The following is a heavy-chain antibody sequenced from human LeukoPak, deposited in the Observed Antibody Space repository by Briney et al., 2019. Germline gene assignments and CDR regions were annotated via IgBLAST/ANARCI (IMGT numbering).Heavy chain of an antibody. D-gene: IGHD6-19*01. Sequence: GGSLRLSCAASGFTFSNSAMSWVRQAPGKGLERVSTLSGSGITTYYADSVKGRFTISRDNSKNTLYLQMNTLRAEDSALYYCAKGIYSSGWSYFDYWGHGTLVTVSS. J-gene: IGHJ4*01. CDR3: AKGIYSSGWSYFDY. V-gene: IGHV3-23*01. CDR1: GFTFSNSA. CDR2: LSGSGITT.